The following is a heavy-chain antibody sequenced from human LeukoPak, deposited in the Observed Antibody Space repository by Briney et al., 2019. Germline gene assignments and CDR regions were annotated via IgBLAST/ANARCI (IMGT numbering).Heavy chain of an antibody. V-gene: IGHV3-30-3*01. J-gene: IGHJ4*02. CDR1: GFTSSSYA. CDR2: ISFDGSNK. D-gene: IGHD3-22*01. Sequence: GGSLRLSCAASGFTSSSYAMHWVRQAPGKGLEWVAVISFDGSNKYYADSVKGRFTISRDNSKNTLYLQMNSLRAEDTAVYYCAREGFYYDSSGFFDYWGQGTLVTVSS. CDR3: AREGFYYDSSGFFDY.